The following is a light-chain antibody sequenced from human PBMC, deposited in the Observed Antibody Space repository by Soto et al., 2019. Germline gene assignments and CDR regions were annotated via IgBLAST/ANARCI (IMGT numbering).Light chain of an antibody. CDR3: QQYGSSPRT. CDR2: GAS. V-gene: IGKV3-20*01. J-gene: IGKJ1*01. Sequence: EIVLTQSPGTLSLSPGERAALSCWASQSVSSSHLAWYQQKPGQAPRLLIYGASSRATGIPDRFSGSGSGTDFTLTISRLEPEDIAVYYCQQYGSSPRTFGQGTKVEIK. CDR1: QSVSSSH.